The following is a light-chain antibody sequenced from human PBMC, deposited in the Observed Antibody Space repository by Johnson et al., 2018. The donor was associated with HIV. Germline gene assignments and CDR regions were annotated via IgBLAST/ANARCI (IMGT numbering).Light chain of an antibody. CDR2: ENN. J-gene: IGLJ1*01. V-gene: IGLV1-51*02. CDR1: SSDIGKNY. Sequence: QPVLTQPPSVSAAPGQKVTISCSGSSSDIGKNYVSWYQQLPGTAPKLLVYENNKRPSGIPDRFSGSKSGASATLGITGLQTGAEADYYCGTWDNSLSVFVFGTGTKVTVL. CDR3: GTWDNSLSVFV.